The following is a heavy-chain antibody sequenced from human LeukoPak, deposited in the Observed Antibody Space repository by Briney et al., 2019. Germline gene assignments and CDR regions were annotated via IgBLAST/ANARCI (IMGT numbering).Heavy chain of an antibody. J-gene: IGHJ5*02. Sequence: ASVKVSCKASGYRFTSYGISWVRQAPGQGLEWMGWISAYNGNTNYAQKLQGRVTMTTDTSTSTAYMELRSLRSDDTAVYYCARIKAAAGTRYNWFDPWGQGTLVTVSS. CDR3: ARIKAAAGTRYNWFDP. CDR1: GYRFTSYG. D-gene: IGHD6-13*01. CDR2: ISAYNGNT. V-gene: IGHV1-18*01.